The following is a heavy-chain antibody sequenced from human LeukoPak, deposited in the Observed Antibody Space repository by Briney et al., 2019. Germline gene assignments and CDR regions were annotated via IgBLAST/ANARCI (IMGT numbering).Heavy chain of an antibody. CDR3: ARAYTSWSFDY. V-gene: IGHV4-59*01. Sequence: SETLSLTCTVSGVSITTYYWSWIRQPPGKGLEWIGFIYYSGDTNYNPSLKSRVTISVDTSKNQFSLKLSSVTAADTAVYYCARAYTSWSFDYWGQGTLVTVSS. D-gene: IGHD2-2*02. CDR1: GVSITTYY. J-gene: IGHJ4*02. CDR2: IYYSGDT.